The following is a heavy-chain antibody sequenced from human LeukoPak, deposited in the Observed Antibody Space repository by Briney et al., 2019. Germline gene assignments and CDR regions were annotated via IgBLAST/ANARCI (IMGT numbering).Heavy chain of an antibody. Sequence: PSQTLSLTCTVSGGSISSGGYYWSWIRQHPGKGLEWIGYIYYSGSTYYNPSLKSRVTISVDTSKNQFSLKLSSVTAADTAVYYCARDRSYYTDFDIWGQGTMVTVSS. CDR3: ARDRSYYTDFDI. CDR2: IYYSGST. J-gene: IGHJ3*02. V-gene: IGHV4-31*03. CDR1: GGSISSGGYY. D-gene: IGHD3-10*01.